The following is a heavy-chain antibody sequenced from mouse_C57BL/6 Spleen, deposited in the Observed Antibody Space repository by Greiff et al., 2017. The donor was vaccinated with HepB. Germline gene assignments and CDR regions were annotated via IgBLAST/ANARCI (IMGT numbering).Heavy chain of an antibody. D-gene: IGHD2-5*01. CDR3: ARAYSNYYAMDY. Sequence: VQLQQSGPELVKPGASVKISCKASGYAFSSSWMNWVKQRPGKGLEWIGRIYPGDGDTNYNGKFKGKATLTADKSSSTAYMPLSSLTSEDSAVYFCARAYSNYYAMDYWGQGTSVTVSS. CDR2: IYPGDGDT. CDR1: GYAFSSSW. J-gene: IGHJ4*01. V-gene: IGHV1-82*01.